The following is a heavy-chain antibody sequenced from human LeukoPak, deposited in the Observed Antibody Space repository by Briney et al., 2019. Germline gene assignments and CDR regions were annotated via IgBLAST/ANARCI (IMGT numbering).Heavy chain of an antibody. J-gene: IGHJ4*02. CDR1: GASIRTYF. V-gene: IGHV4-4*07. D-gene: IGHD3-16*02. CDR3: ARDIGLAH. Sequence: SESLSLTCTVSGASIRTYFWSWFRQPAGKGLEWIGRVHSNGDTYYNPSLGSRVTVSMDTSKNQFALNLTSLTAADTAVYYCARDIGLAHWGQGTLVTVSS. CDR2: VHSNGDT.